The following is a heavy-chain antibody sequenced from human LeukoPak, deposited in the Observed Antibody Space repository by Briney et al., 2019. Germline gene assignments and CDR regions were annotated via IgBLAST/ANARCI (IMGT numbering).Heavy chain of an antibody. CDR3: ARYCSGGSCRAFDY. Sequence: PSETLSLTCAVYGGSFSGYYWSWIRQPPGKGLEWIGEINHSGSTNYNPSLKSRVTISVDTSKNQFSLKLSSVTAADTAAYYCARYCSGGSCRAFDYWGQGTLVTVSS. D-gene: IGHD2-15*01. V-gene: IGHV4-34*01. CDR2: INHSGST. CDR1: GGSFSGYY. J-gene: IGHJ4*02.